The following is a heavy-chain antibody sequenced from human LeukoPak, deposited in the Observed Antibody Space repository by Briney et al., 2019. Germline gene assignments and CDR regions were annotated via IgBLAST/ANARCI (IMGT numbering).Heavy chain of an antibody. CDR3: AKGRSIRYYYDSSGPDF. Sequence: GGSLRLSCAASGFTFDDYAMPWVRQAPGKGLEWVSGISRNSGSIGYADSVKGRFTISRDNAKNSLFLQLNRLRADDTAFYYCAKGRSIRYYYDSSGPDFWGQGTLVTVSP. J-gene: IGHJ4*02. D-gene: IGHD3-22*01. V-gene: IGHV3-9*01. CDR1: GFTFDDYA. CDR2: ISRNSGSI.